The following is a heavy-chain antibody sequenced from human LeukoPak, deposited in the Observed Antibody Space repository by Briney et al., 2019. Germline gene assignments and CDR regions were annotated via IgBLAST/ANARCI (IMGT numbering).Heavy chain of an antibody. J-gene: IGHJ6*02. CDR1: GGSITSDY. CDR2: IFTSGST. V-gene: IGHV4-4*07. D-gene: IGHD6-19*01. Sequence: SETLSLTCTVSGGSITSDYWSWIRQPAGKGLEWIGRIFTSGSTSYNPSLKSRVTISVDTSKNQFSLKPSSVTAADTAVYYCARLKDSGWYGHYGMDVWGQGTTVTVSS. CDR3: ARLKDSGWYGHYGMDV.